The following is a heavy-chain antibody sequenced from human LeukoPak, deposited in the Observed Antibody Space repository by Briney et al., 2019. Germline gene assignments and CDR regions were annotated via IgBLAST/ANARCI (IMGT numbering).Heavy chain of an antibody. V-gene: IGHV4-59*01. D-gene: IGHD1-26*01. J-gene: IGHJ5*02. CDR1: GGSISSYY. Sequence: SETLSLTCTVSGGSISSYYWSWIRQPPGKGLEWIGYIYYSGSSNYNPSLKSRVTISVDTSKNQFSLKLSSVTAADTAVYYCASTGYSPEPGAWFDPWGQGTLVT. CDR2: IYYSGSS. CDR3: ASTGYSPEPGAWFDP.